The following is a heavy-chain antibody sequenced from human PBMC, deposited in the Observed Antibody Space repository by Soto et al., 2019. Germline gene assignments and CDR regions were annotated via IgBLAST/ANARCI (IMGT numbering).Heavy chain of an antibody. CDR2: INSDVSST. Sequence: GGSLRLSCAASGFTFSSYWMQWVRQAPGKGLAWVSRINSDVSSTSYAGSVKGRFTISRDNAKNTLYLQMNSLRAEDTAVYYCAPELGMGSFDIWGQGTMVTVSS. D-gene: IGHD7-27*01. CDR3: APELGMGSFDI. V-gene: IGHV3-74*01. CDR1: GFTFSSYW. J-gene: IGHJ3*02.